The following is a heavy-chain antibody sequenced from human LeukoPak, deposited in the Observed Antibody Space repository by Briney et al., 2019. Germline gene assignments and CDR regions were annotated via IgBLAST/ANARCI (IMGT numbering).Heavy chain of an antibody. J-gene: IGHJ4*02. CDR1: RFTFSTYA. Sequence: GGSLRLSCAASRFTFSTYAMSWGRQAPGKGLEWVSTFSGSGGRTYYADSVKGRFTISRDNSKNTLYLQMNSLRAEDTAVYYCAKVTSSWNYFDYWGQGAPVTVSS. D-gene: IGHD6-13*01. V-gene: IGHV3-23*01. CDR2: FSGSGGRT. CDR3: AKVTSSWNYFDY.